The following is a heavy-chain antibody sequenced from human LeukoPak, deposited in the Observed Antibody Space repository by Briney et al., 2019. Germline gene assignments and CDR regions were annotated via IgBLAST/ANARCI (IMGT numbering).Heavy chain of an antibody. CDR1: GGSFSGYY. CDR2: INHSGST. Sequence: SETLSLTCAVYGGSFSGYYWSWIRQPPGKGLEWIGEINHSGSTNYNPSLKSRVTISVDTSKNQFSLKLSSVTAADTAVYYCARGSPGYFQHWGQGTLVTVSS. V-gene: IGHV4-34*01. CDR3: ARGSPGYFQH. J-gene: IGHJ1*01.